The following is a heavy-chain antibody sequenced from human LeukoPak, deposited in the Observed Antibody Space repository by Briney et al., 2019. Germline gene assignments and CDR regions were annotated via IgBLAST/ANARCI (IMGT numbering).Heavy chain of an antibody. CDR2: IYPGDSDT. CDR1: GYSFTSYW. Sequence: PGESLEISCKGSGYSFTSYWIGWVRQMPGKGLEWMGIIYPGDSDTRYSPSFQGQVTISADKSISTAYLQWSSLKASDTAMYYCASASSGWDKGFDPWGQGTLVTVSS. V-gene: IGHV5-51*01. J-gene: IGHJ5*02. CDR3: ASASSGWDKGFDP. D-gene: IGHD6-19*01.